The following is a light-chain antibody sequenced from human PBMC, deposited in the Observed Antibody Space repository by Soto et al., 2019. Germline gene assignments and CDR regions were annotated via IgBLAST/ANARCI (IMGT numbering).Light chain of an antibody. V-gene: IGKV3-15*01. CDR1: QSVSSY. CDR2: GAS. CDR3: QQFQAFST. Sequence: EIVMTQSPATLSVSPGERATLSCRASQSVSSYLAWYQQKPGQAPRLLIYGASTRATDIPARFSGSGSGTEFTLTISSLQPEDFATYYCQQFQAFSTFGPGTKVDIK. J-gene: IGKJ1*01.